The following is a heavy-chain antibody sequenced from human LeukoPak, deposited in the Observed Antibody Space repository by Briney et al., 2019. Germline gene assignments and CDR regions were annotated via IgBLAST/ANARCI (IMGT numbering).Heavy chain of an antibody. D-gene: IGHD2-2*01. Sequence: GGSLRLSCSASGFTFSNYWMSWVRQAPGKGLEWVANIKQDESEKYYVDSVKGRFTSSRDNAKSSLYLQMNSLRAEDTAVYYCARALDSSSSRYQAFEEWGQGTLVTVSS. CDR2: IKQDESEK. CDR3: ARALDSSSSRYQAFEE. J-gene: IGHJ4*02. CDR1: GFTFSNYW. V-gene: IGHV3-7*01.